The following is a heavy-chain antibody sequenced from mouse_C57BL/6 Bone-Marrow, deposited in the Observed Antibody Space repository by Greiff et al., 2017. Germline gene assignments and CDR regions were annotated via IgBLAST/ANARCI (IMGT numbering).Heavy chain of an antibody. D-gene: IGHD3-2*02. CDR1: GYTFTDYE. CDR2: IDPETGGT. J-gene: IGHJ4*01. Sequence: QVQLQQSGAELVRPGASVTLSCKASGYTFTDYEMHWVKQTPVHGLEWIGAIDPETGGTAYNQKFKGKAILTADKSSSTAYMELRSLTSEDSAVYYCTREAQAYAMDYWGQGTSVTVSS. CDR3: TREAQAYAMDY. V-gene: IGHV1-15*01.